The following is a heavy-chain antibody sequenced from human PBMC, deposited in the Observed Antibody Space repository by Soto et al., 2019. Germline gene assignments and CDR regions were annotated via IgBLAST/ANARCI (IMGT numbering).Heavy chain of an antibody. Sequence: NPSETLSLTCAVYGGSFSGYYWSWIRQPPGKGLEWIGEINHSGSTNYNPSLKSRVTISVDTSKNQFSLKLSSVTAADTAVYYCASVKRITIFGVVISKYFQHWGQGTLVTVSS. CDR3: ASVKRITIFGVVISKYFQH. J-gene: IGHJ1*01. V-gene: IGHV4-34*01. D-gene: IGHD3-3*01. CDR1: GGSFSGYY. CDR2: INHSGST.